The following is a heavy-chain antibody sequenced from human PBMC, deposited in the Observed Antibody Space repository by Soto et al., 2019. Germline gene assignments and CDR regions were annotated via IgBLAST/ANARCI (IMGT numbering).Heavy chain of an antibody. J-gene: IGHJ4*02. CDR1: GYTFTGYY. CDR2: INPNSGGT. Sequence: ASVKVSCKASGYTFTGYYMHWVRQAPGQGLEWMGWINPNSGGTNYAQKFQGWVTMTRDTSISTAYMELSRLRSDDTAVYYCARSDIPQPLYFDYWGQGTLVTVSS. CDR3: ARSDIPQPLYFDY. V-gene: IGHV1-2*04. D-gene: IGHD3-9*01.